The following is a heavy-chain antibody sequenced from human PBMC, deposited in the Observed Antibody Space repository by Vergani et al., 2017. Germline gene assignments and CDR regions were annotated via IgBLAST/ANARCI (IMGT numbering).Heavy chain of an antibody. J-gene: IGHJ4*02. CDR1: GGSFSSYA. CDR2: IIPIFGTA. D-gene: IGHD1-26*01. CDR3: ARHPVGDTDFDY. V-gene: IGHV1-69*01. Sequence: QVQLVQSGAEVKKPGSSVKVSCKASGGSFSSYAISWVRQAPGQGLEWMGGIIPIFGTANYAEQFQGRVTITADESTSTAYMVLSSLRSEDTAVYYCARHPVGDTDFDYWGQGTLVTVSS.